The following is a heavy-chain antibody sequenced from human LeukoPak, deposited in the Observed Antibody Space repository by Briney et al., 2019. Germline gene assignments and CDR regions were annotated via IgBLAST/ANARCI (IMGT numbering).Heavy chain of an antibody. J-gene: IGHJ4*02. CDR1: GFTFSSYG. Sequence: GSLRLSCAASGFTFSSYGMHWVRQAPGKGLEWVAFIRYDGSNKYYADSVKGRFTISRDNSKNTLYLQMNSLRAEDTAVYYCASYKKAYYYDSSGYYLDYWGQGTLVTVSS. CDR2: IRYDGSNK. D-gene: IGHD3-22*01. V-gene: IGHV3-30*02. CDR3: ASYKKAYYYDSSGYYLDY.